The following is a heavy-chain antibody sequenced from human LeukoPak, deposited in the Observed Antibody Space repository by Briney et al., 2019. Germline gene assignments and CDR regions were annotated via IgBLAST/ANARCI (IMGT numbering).Heavy chain of an antibody. J-gene: IGHJ4*02. D-gene: IGHD2-8*01. Sequence: ASVKVSCKASGYTFSSFDISWVRQATGQGLEWMGWMNPNSGNTGYAGKFQGRIAMTRDTSINIAYMELSSLTSEDTAVYYCARNGGLADWWGQGTLVTVSS. CDR2: MNPNSGNT. CDR3: ARNGGLADW. CDR1: GYTFSSFD. V-gene: IGHV1-8*01.